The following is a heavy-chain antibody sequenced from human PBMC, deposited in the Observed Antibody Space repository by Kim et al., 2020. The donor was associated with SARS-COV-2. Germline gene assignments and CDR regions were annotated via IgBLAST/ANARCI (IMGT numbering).Heavy chain of an antibody. CDR2: GYI. J-gene: IGHJ4*02. V-gene: IGHV3-53*01. CDR3: AREEGPLDY. Sequence: GYIYYADSVEGRFTISRDNSKNTLHLQMNSLTAEDSAVYCCAREEGPLDYWGQGTLVTVSS.